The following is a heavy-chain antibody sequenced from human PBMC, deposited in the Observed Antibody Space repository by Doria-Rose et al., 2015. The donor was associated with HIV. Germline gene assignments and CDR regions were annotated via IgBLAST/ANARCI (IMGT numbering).Heavy chain of an antibody. CDR3: ARVLSGTYGY. J-gene: IGHJ4*02. Sequence: QVQLQESGPGLVKPSETLSLTCGVSDGSISHYYWSWIRQPPGKGLEYIGDIFYTGSTNYSPSLKSRVSISIDTSKNKFSLRLSSVTAADTAVYYCARVLSGTYGYWGQGTLVTVSS. CDR1: DGSISHYY. V-gene: IGHV4-59*01. CDR2: IFYTGST. D-gene: IGHD1-26*01.